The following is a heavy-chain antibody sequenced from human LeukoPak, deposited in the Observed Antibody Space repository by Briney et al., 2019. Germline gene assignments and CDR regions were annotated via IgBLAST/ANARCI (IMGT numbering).Heavy chain of an antibody. CDR1: GFTFSSHA. D-gene: IGHD6-6*01. Sequence: GGSLRPSCAASGFTFSSHAMSWVRQAPGKGLEWVSAIGGDGDSIYYADSVKGRFTISRDNSKNTLNLQMNSLRAEDTAVYYCAQGRIGARLLFDSWGQGTLVTVSS. CDR2: IGGDGDSI. V-gene: IGHV3-23*01. CDR3: AQGRIGARLLFDS. J-gene: IGHJ4*02.